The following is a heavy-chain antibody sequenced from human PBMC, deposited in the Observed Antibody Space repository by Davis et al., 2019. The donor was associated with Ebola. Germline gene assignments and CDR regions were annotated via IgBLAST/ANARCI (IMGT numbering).Heavy chain of an antibody. CDR3: ARAIFSSSWYFDS. Sequence: SLNLPFPSSCFPFSSSSMPWLLQAPGKGLEWVSYISSSCTTIYYADSVKGRFTISRDNAKNSLYLQMNSLRAEDTAVYYCARAIFSSSWYFDSWGQGTLVTVSS. D-gene: IGHD6-13*01. CDR1: CFPFSSSS. CDR2: ISSSCTTI. V-gene: IGHV3-48*04. J-gene: IGHJ4*02.